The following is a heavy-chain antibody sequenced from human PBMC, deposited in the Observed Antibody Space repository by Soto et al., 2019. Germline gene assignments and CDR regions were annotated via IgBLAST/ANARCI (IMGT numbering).Heavy chain of an antibody. V-gene: IGHV5-51*01. CDR2: IYPGDSET. CDR3: ARYESDYCSGGSCYSNVNYFDY. CDR1: GYSFTTYW. D-gene: IGHD2-15*01. J-gene: IGHJ4*02. Sequence: GESLKISCKGSGYSFTTYWIGWVRQMPGKGLEWMGIIYPGDSETRYSPSFQGQVTISADKSISTAYLQWSSLKASDTAMYYCARYESDYCSGGSCYSNVNYFDYWGQGTLVTVSS.